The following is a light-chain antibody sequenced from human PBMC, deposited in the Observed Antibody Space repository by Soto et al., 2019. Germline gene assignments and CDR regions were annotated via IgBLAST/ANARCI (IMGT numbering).Light chain of an antibody. CDR1: QGIRHY. CDR3: QQSYNTTWT. CDR2: TTS. V-gene: IGKV1-39*01. Sequence: IQLTQSPSSLSASVGDRVTITCRASQGIRHYLAWYQQKPGKVPKLLIYTTSSLQSGVPSRFSGSGSETDFTLTISSLQPEDFATYSCQQSYNTTWTFGQGTKVDIK. J-gene: IGKJ1*01.